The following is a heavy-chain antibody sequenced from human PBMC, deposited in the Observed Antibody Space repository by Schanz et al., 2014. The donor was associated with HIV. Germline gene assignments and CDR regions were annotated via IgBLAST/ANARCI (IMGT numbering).Heavy chain of an antibody. J-gene: IGHJ5*02. CDR2: TSYVANNE. CDR1: GFTFSSYG. D-gene: IGHD3-9*01. CDR3: AKDSTYDILAGYYKGGNWFDP. V-gene: IGHV3-30*18. Sequence: QVQLVESGGGVVQPGRSLRLSCAVSGFTFSSYGMHWVRQAPGKGLEWVAVTSYVANNEKYADSVKGRFTISRDNSKNALYLQMNSLRAEDTAVYYCAKDSTYDILAGYYKGGNWFDPWGQGTLVTVSS.